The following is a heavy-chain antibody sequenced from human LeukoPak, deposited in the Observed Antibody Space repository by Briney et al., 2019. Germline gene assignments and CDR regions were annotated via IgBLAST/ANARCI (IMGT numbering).Heavy chain of an antibody. V-gene: IGHV3-7*03. Sequence: PGGSLRLSCAASGFTFSSYWMSWVRQAPGKGLEWVANIKKDGSEKYYVDSVKGRFTISRDNAKNSLYLQMTTLRAEDTAVFYCARSPTYRDYENAFDIWGQGTMVTVSS. CDR1: GFTFSSYW. CDR2: IKKDGSEK. J-gene: IGHJ3*02. CDR3: ARSPTYRDYENAFDI. D-gene: IGHD5-12*01.